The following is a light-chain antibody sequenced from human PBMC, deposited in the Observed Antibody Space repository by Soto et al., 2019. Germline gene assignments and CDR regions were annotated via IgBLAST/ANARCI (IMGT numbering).Light chain of an antibody. J-gene: IGKJ2*02. CDR2: GAS. CDR3: QQYGSSRT. Sequence: EIVLTQSPATLSLSPGESATLSCRASQSVSSSYLAWYQQKPGQAPRLLIYGASSRATGTPDRFSGSGSGTDFTLTISRLEPEDFAVYYCQQYGSSRTFGQGTKLEIK. V-gene: IGKV3-20*01. CDR1: QSVSSSY.